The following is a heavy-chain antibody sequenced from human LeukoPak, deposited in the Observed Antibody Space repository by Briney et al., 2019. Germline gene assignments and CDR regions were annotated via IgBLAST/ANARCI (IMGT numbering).Heavy chain of an antibody. Sequence: ASVKVSCKASGYTFTNNFMHWVRQAPGQELEWMGIINPSGDNTWYAQKFQGRVTMTRDMATSTDYMEVSSLRSEDTAVYYCARDNSVGDSAWWFDPWVQGTLVTVSS. J-gene: IGHJ5*02. D-gene: IGHD5-12*01. CDR1: GYTFTNNF. CDR2: INPSGDNT. V-gene: IGHV1-46*01. CDR3: ARDNSVGDSAWWFDP.